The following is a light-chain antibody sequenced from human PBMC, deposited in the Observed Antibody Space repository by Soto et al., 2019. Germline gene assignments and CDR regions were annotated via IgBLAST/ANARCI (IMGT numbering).Light chain of an antibody. CDR2: KAS. CDR3: QQYNSYSPLT. J-gene: IGKJ4*01. Sequence: DIQMTQSPSTLSASVGDRVSITCRAIQSISSWLAWYQQKPGKAPKLLIYKASSLESGVPSRFSGSGSGIEFTLTISILQPDDFATYFCQQYNSYSPLTFGGGTTVEIK. CDR1: QSISSW. V-gene: IGKV1-5*03.